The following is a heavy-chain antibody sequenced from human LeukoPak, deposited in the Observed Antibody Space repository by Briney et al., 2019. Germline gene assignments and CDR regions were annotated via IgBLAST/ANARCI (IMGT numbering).Heavy chain of an antibody. V-gene: IGHV3-23*01. D-gene: IGHD3-22*01. CDR3: AKVWGRITMIVAAISGYYFDY. CDR1: GFTFSSYA. J-gene: IGHJ4*02. Sequence: GGSLRLSCAAPGFTFSSYAMSWVRQAPGKGLEWVSAISGSGGSTYYADSVKGRFTISRDNSKNTLYLQMNSLRAEDTAVYYCAKVWGRITMIVAAISGYYFDYWGQGTLVTVSS. CDR2: ISGSGGST.